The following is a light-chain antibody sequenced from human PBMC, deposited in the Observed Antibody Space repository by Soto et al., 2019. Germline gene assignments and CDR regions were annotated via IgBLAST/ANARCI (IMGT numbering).Light chain of an antibody. V-gene: IGKV1-39*01. CDR1: QSISSY. CDR2: AAS. CDR3: QQSYSTPPT. J-gene: IGKJ5*01. Sequence: DIQMTQSPSSLSASVGDRVTITCRASQSISSYLNWYKQKPGKAPHLLIYAASSLQSGVPSRFSGSGSGTDFTLTISSLQPEDFATYYCQQSYSTPPTFGQVTRLEIK.